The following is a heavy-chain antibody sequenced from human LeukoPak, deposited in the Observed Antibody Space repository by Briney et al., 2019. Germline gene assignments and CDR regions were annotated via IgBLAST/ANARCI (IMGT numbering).Heavy chain of an antibody. CDR1: GGSIRSYY. V-gene: IGHV4-59*01. J-gene: IGHJ6*03. CDR2: IYYSGST. D-gene: IGHD3-10*01. Sequence: SETLSLTCTVSGGSIRSYYWSWIRQPPGKGLEWIGYIYYSGSTNYNPSLKSRVTISIDTSKNQFSLKLSSATAADTAVYYCARDNTMVRGGYYYYYMDVWGKGTTVTVSS. CDR3: ARDNTMVRGGYYYYYMDV.